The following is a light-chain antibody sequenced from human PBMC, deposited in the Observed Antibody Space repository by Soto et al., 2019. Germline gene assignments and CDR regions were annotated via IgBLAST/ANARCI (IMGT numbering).Light chain of an antibody. CDR3: QQYNRWPPIT. CDR1: QSVSIK. J-gene: IGKJ1*01. Sequence: EVVMTQSPATLSVSLVERATLSCMASQSVSIKLAWYQQKPGQAPRLLIYDTSTRATGIPARFSGSGSGTEFTLTISSLQSEDFAIYYCQQYNRWPPITFGQGTKVDIK. V-gene: IGKV3-15*01. CDR2: DTS.